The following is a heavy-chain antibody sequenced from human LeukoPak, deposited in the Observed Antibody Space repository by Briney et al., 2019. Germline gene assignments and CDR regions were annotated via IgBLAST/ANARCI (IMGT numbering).Heavy chain of an antibody. J-gene: IGHJ4*02. D-gene: IGHD3-22*01. CDR2: INHSGST. V-gene: IGHV4-34*01. Sequence: PSETLSLTCAVYGGSFSGYYWSWIRQPPGKGLEWIGEINHSGSTNYNPSLKSRVTISVDTSTNQFYLKLSSVTAADTAVYYCASTLYYYDNSGNTFDYWGQGTLVTVSS. CDR3: ASTLYYYDNSGNTFDY. CDR1: GGSFSGYY.